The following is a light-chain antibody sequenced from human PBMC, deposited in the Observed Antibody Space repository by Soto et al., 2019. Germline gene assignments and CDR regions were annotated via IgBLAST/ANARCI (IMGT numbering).Light chain of an antibody. CDR1: QSINSY. V-gene: IGKV1-39*01. J-gene: IGKJ4*01. Sequence: DIQMTQSPSSLSASVGDRVTITCRASQSINSYVNWYQQRPGEVPKLLIYAGSSLQSGVPSRFSGSGSGTEFSLTISSLQPEDFATYYCQQSDSSPPSPTFGGGTKVDIK. CDR3: QQSDSSPPSPT. CDR2: AGS.